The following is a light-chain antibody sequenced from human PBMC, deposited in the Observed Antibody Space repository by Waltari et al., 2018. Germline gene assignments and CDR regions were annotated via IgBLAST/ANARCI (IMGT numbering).Light chain of an antibody. CDR3: QQYGSSPWT. J-gene: IGKJ1*01. Sequence: GTLSCRASQSVSSSYLAWYQQKPGQAPRVLIHGASNRATGIPDRFSGSGSGTDCTLTISRLEPEDFAVYYCQQYGSSPWTFGQGTKVEIK. V-gene: IGKV3-20*01. CDR1: QSVSSSY. CDR2: GAS.